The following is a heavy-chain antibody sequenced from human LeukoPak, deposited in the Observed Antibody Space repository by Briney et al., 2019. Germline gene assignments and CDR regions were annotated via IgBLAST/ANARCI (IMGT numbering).Heavy chain of an antibody. CDR2: ISGSGGST. D-gene: IGHD3-22*01. CDR1: GFTFSSYG. Sequence: SGGSLRLSCAASGFTFSSYGMSRVRQAPGKGLEWVSAISGSGGSTYYADSVEGRFTISRDNSKNTLNLHMNSLRAEDTAVYYCAKDGPDYYDNSGYYPCWFDPWGQGTLVTVSS. V-gene: IGHV3-23*01. J-gene: IGHJ5*02. CDR3: AKDGPDYYDNSGYYPCWFDP.